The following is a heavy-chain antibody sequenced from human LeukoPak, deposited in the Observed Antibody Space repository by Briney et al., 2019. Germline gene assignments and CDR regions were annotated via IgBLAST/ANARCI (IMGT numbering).Heavy chain of an antibody. CDR2: ISYDGSNK. Sequence: GGSLRLSCAASGFTFSSYAMHWVRQAPGKGLEWVAVISYDGSNKYYADSVKGRFTISRDNSKNTLYLQMNSLRAEDTAVYYCARAATVTTFSWFDPWGQGTLVTVSS. V-gene: IGHV3-30-3*01. CDR1: GFTFSSYA. J-gene: IGHJ5*02. D-gene: IGHD4-17*01. CDR3: ARAATVTTFSWFDP.